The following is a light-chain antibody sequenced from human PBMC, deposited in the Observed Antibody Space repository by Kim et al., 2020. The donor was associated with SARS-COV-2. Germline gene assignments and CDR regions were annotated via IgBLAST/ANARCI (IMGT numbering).Light chain of an antibody. J-gene: IGKJ1*01. CDR3: QQYNKWPRT. CDR2: GAS. Sequence: SPGESATLSFKASQSVSTNLAGYQQKPGQEPRRHISGASTRATGIPARFSGGGSGTDSTRTISSLKSEDFAVYYCQQYNKWPRTFGQGTKVDIK. CDR1: QSVSTN. V-gene: IGKV3-15*01.